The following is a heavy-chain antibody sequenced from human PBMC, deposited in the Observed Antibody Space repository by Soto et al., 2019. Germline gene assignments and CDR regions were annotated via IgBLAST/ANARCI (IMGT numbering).Heavy chain of an antibody. CDR3: ARGPAAAGTDNWFDP. CDR2: MNPNSGNT. CDR1: GYTFTSYD. D-gene: IGHD6-13*01. J-gene: IGHJ5*02. V-gene: IGHV1-8*01. Sequence: QVQLVQSGAEVKKPGASVKVSCKASGYTFTSYDINWVRQATGQGLEWMGWMNPNSGNTGYAQKFQGRVTMTRNPSSSTDYMELSSLRSEGTAVYYCARGPAAAGTDNWFDPWGQGTLVTVSS.